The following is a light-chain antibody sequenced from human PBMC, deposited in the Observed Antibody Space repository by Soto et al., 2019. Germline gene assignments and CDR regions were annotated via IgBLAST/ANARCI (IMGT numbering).Light chain of an antibody. Sequence: EVVLPQSPATLSLYPGAGATLPCRDSESVGSPNLAWYQQKPGQAPRLLFYDASRRATGVPDRFSVSASWTAFTLTISGLEPEDLELYSGQQHYHSPLTFGGGTKVDIK. CDR2: DAS. J-gene: IGKJ4*01. CDR3: QQHYHSPLT. CDR1: ESVGSPN. V-gene: IGKV3D-20*02.